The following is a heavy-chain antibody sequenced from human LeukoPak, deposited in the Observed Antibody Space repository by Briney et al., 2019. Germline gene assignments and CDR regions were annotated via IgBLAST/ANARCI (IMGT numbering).Heavy chain of an antibody. CDR1: GGTFSSYA. V-gene: IGHV1-69*05. CDR3: ARDSDEYRTNIYYYYYMDV. D-gene: IGHD1-7*01. J-gene: IGHJ6*03. Sequence: ASVKVSCKASGGTFSSYAISWVRQAPGQGLEWMGGIIPIFGTANYAQKFQGRVTITTDESTSTAYMELSSLRSEDTAVYYCARDSDEYRTNIYYYYYMDVWGKGTTVTVS. CDR2: IIPIFGTA.